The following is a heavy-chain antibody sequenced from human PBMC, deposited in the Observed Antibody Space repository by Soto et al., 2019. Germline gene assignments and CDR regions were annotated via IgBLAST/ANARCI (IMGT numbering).Heavy chain of an antibody. D-gene: IGHD3-3*01. CDR2: IIPIFGTA. J-gene: IGHJ5*02. CDR1: GGTFSSYA. Sequence: VASVKVSCKASGGTFSSYAISWVRQAPGQGLEWMGGIIPIFGTANYAQKFQGRVTITADESTSTAYMELSSLRSEDTAVYYCARVGRFLEWLLLPWFDPWGQGTLVTVSS. CDR3: ARVGRFLEWLLLPWFDP. V-gene: IGHV1-69*13.